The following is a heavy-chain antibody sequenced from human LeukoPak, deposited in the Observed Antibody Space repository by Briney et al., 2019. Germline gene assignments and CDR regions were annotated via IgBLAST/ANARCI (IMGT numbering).Heavy chain of an antibody. Sequence: GASVKVSCKASGYTFTGYYMHWVRQAPGQGLEWMGWINPNSGGTNYAQKFHGRVTMTRDTSISTAYMELSRLRSDDTAVYYCARSKGYCSSTSCYPWFDPWGQGTLVTVSS. CDR2: INPNSGGT. CDR3: ARSKGYCSSTSCYPWFDP. J-gene: IGHJ5*02. V-gene: IGHV1-2*02. CDR1: GYTFTGYY. D-gene: IGHD2-2*01.